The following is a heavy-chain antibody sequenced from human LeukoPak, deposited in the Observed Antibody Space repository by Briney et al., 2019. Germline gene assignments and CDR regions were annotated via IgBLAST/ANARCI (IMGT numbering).Heavy chain of an antibody. CDR1: GFVFSSYS. CDR3: VRAPRYGHYVFDY. J-gene: IGHJ4*02. Sequence: GGSLRLSCAASGFVFSSYSINWVRQAPGKGLEWVSSISSSSTYMHYADSVKGRFTISRDNAKNSLSLQMNSLRVEDTAVYYCVRAPRYGHYVFDYWGQGTLVTVSS. CDR2: ISSSSTYM. V-gene: IGHV3-21*01. D-gene: IGHD4-17*01.